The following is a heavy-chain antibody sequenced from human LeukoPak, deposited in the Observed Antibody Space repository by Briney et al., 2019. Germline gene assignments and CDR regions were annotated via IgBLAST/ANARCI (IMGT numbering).Heavy chain of an antibody. CDR2: ISGSGGST. CDR1: EFTFSSYA. V-gene: IGHV3-23*01. Sequence: GGSLRLSCAASEFTFSSYAMSWVRQAPGKGLEWVSAISGSGGSTYYADSVKGRFTISRDNSKNTLYLQMNSLRAEDTALYYCARGAEGHSSNWFLNYWGQGTLVTVSS. D-gene: IGHD6-13*01. J-gene: IGHJ4*02. CDR3: ARGAEGHSSNWFLNY.